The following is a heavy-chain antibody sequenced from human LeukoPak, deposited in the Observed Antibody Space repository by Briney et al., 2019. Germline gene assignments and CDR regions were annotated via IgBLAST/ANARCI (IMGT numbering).Heavy chain of an antibody. CDR2: INPKSGGT. J-gene: IGHJ4*02. V-gene: IGHV1-2*06. Sequence: ASVKVSCKTSGYTFTGYYMHWVRQAPGQGLEWMGRINPKSGGTDYAQKFQGRVTMTRDTSISTAYMELSRLRPDDTAGYDFAAIIALTGNFFDYWGEGALVTVSS. CDR3: AAIIALTGNFFDY. CDR1: GYTFTGYY. D-gene: IGHD6-19*01.